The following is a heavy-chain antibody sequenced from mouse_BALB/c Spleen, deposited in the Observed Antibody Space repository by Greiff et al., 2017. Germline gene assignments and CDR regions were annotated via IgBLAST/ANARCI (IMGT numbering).Heavy chain of an antibody. CDR2: IWSGGST. Sequence: QVQLQQSGPGLVQPSQSLSITCTVSGFSLTSYGVHWVRQSPGKGLEWLGVIWSGGSTDYNAAFISRLSISKDNSKSQVFFKMNSLQANDTAIYYCARRGFHYYGYVNYAMDYWGQGTSVTVSS. CDR3: ARRGFHYYGYVNYAMDY. J-gene: IGHJ4*01. D-gene: IGHD1-2*01. V-gene: IGHV2-2*02. CDR1: GFSLTSYG.